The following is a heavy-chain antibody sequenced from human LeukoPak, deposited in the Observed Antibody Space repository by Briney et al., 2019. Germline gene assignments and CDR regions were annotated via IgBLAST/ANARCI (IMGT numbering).Heavy chain of an antibody. CDR1: GGSISSSSYY. V-gene: IGHV4-39*07. CDR2: ISYSGNS. CDR3: ARAKYYYTSGSPNWFDP. D-gene: IGHD3-10*01. J-gene: IGHJ5*02. Sequence: PSETLFLTCTVSGGSISSSSYYWAWIRQPPGKGLEWIGSISYSGNSYYSPSLKSRVSVSMDTSKNQFSLSLSSVTAADTATFYCARAKYYYTSGSPNWFDPWGQGTLVTVSS.